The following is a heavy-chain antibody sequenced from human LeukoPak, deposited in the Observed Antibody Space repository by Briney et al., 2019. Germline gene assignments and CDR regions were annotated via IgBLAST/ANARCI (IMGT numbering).Heavy chain of an antibody. CDR2: TYYRSKWYN. CDR3: ARAAGIAVAGMFDP. Sequence: SQTLSLTYAISGDSVSSNSAAWNWIRQSPSRGLEWLGRTYYRSKWYNDYAVSVKSRITINPDTSKNQFSLQLNSVTPEDTAVYYCARAAGIAVAGMFDPWGQGTLVTVSS. J-gene: IGHJ5*02. V-gene: IGHV6-1*01. D-gene: IGHD6-19*01. CDR1: GDSVSSNSAA.